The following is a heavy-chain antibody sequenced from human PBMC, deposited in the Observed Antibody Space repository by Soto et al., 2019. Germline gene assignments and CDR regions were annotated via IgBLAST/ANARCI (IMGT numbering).Heavy chain of an antibody. CDR2: ISGSGGST. V-gene: IGHV3-23*01. CDR1: GFTFSSYA. CDR3: AKGLQKITYYYYGMDV. J-gene: IGHJ6*02. Sequence: GSLRLSCAASGFTFSSYAMSWVRQAPGKGLEWVSAISGSGGSTYYADSVKGRFTISRDNSKNTLYLQMNSLRAEDTAVYYCAKGLQKITYYYYGMDVWGQGTTVTVSS. D-gene: IGHD4-4*01.